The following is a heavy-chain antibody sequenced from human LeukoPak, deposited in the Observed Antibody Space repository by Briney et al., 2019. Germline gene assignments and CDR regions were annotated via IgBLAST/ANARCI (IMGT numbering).Heavy chain of an antibody. CDR3: AKDQSGSYYLLGY. J-gene: IGHJ4*02. CDR2: ISGSGGST. D-gene: IGHD1-26*01. CDR1: GFTFSTYA. Sequence: GGSLRLSCAASGFTFSTYAMSWVRQAPGKGLEWVSTISGSGGSTFYADSVKGRFTISRDNFKNTLYLQMNSLRAEDTAVYYCAKDQSGSYYLLGYWGQGTLVTVSS. V-gene: IGHV3-23*01.